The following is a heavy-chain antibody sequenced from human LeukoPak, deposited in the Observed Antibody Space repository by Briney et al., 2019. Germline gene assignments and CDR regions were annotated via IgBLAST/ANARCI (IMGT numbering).Heavy chain of an antibody. Sequence: GGSLRLSCAASGFNFRGYAMHWVRLVPGKGLEWVAFLRFDGSNEKYAESLKGRFTISRDNSKDTLYLQINTLRVDDSAVYYCAKEGYVNGVVDYWGQGTLVTVSS. D-gene: IGHD2-15*01. CDR2: LRFDGSNE. J-gene: IGHJ4*02. CDR3: AKEGYVNGVVDY. CDR1: GFNFRGYA. V-gene: IGHV3-30*02.